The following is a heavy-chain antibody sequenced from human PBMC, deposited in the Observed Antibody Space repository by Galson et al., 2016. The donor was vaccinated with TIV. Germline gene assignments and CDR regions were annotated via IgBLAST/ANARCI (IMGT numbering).Heavy chain of an antibody. CDR2: MWYDGSNK. V-gene: IGHV3-33*01. J-gene: IGHJ4*02. D-gene: IGHD3-16*02. CDR3: ARDLYEYIWGSYRYLDY. CDR1: GFTFSSYG. Sequence: CAASGFTFSSYGMHWVRQAPGKGLEWVAFMWYDGSNKYYADSVKGRFTISRDNSKNTLHLQMNSLRAEDTAVYYCARDLYEYIWGSYRYLDYWGQGTLVTVSS.